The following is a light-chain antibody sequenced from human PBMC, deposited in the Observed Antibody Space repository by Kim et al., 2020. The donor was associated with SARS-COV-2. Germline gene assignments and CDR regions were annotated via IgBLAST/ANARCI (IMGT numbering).Light chain of an antibody. CDR1: SSNIGTYY. J-gene: IGLJ2*01. V-gene: IGLV1-47*01. Sequence: QSVLTQSPSASGTPGQRVTISCSGSSSNIGTYYVYWYQQLPGTAPKLLIYRNNQRPSGVPDRFSGSASGTSASLAISGLRSEDEADYYCAAWDNSLSGVVFGGGTQLTVL. CDR2: RNN. CDR3: AAWDNSLSGVV.